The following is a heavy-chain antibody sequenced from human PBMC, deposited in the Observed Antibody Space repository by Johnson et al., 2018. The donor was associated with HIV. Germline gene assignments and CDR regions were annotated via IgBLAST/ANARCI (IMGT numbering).Heavy chain of an antibody. J-gene: IGHJ3*02. Sequence: QVQVVESGGGVVRPGGSLRLSCAASGFTFRSYGMHWVRQAPGKGLEWVAFIRHDGNNKYYADSVKGRFTVSRDTSKNTLYLQMNSLRAEDTAVYYCAKEPWHSSLSLIGLFVFDIRGQGTMVTVSS. CDR1: GFTFRSYG. CDR3: AKEPWHSSLSLIGLFVFDI. D-gene: IGHD6-19*01. V-gene: IGHV3-30*02. CDR2: IRHDGNNK.